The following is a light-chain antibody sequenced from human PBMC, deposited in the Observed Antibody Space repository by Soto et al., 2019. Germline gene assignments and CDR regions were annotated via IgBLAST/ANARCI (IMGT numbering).Light chain of an antibody. V-gene: IGKV3-15*01. Sequence: EIVMTQSPATLSVSPGERATLSCRASQSVRSNLAWYQQKPGQAPRLLIYGASTRATGIPARFSGSGSGTEFTLTISGLQSEDFAVYYCQQYNTWPLSFGPGTKWIS. CDR3: QQYNTWPLS. CDR1: QSVRSN. J-gene: IGKJ3*01. CDR2: GAS.